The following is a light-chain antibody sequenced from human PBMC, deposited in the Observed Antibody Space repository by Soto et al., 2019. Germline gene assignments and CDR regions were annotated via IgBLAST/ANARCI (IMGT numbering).Light chain of an antibody. J-gene: IGLJ1*01. Sequence: QSVLTQPASVSGSPGQSITISCTGTSGDVGGYHYVSWYQHHPSKAPKLMIYDVSDRPSGVSQRFSGSKSGNTASLTISGLQAEDEADYYCSSYTSSGTLFGTGTKVTVL. CDR3: SSYTSSGTL. CDR1: SGDVGGYHY. V-gene: IGLV2-14*03. CDR2: DVS.